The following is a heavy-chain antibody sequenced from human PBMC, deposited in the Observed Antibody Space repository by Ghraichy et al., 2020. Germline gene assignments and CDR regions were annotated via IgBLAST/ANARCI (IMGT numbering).Heavy chain of an antibody. J-gene: IGHJ4*02. Sequence: SETLSLTCTVSGGSISTYSWSWIRQPPGKGLEWIGYISYSASTNYNPSLKSRVTISVDTSKNQFSLKLSPVTAADTAMYYCARLNSPGYFPYWGQGTPVTVSS. CDR3: ARLNSPGYFPY. CDR1: GGSISTYS. V-gene: IGHV4-59*01. CDR2: ISYSAST. D-gene: IGHD3-22*01.